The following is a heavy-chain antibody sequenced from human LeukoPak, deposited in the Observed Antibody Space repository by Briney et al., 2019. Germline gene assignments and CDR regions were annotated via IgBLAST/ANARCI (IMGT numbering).Heavy chain of an antibody. CDR1: GGTFSSYA. V-gene: IGHV1-8*02. CDR3: ARVLSRMVRGVSS. J-gene: IGHJ4*02. CDR2: MNPNSGNT. Sequence: GASVKVSCKASGGTFSSYAINWVRQATGQGLEWMGWMNPNSGNTGYAQKFQGRVTMTRNTSISTAYMELSSLRSEDTAVYYCARVLSRMVRGVSSWGQGTLVTVSS. D-gene: IGHD3-10*01.